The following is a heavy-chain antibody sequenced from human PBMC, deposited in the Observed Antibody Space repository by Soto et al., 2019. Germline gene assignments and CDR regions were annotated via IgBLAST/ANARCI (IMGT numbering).Heavy chain of an antibody. CDR3: VKDCSSTGCYFRFDA. CDR1: GFTFSSFW. J-gene: IGHJ5*02. CDR2: IKQDGSEK. V-gene: IGHV3-7*04. Sequence: HPGGSLRLSCAASGFTFSSFWMSWVRQAPGKGLEWVANIKQDGSEKYYVDSVKGRFTISRDNAKNSLYLQMNSLGAEDSAVYYCVKDCSSTGCYFRFDAWGQGTLVTVSS. D-gene: IGHD2-2*01.